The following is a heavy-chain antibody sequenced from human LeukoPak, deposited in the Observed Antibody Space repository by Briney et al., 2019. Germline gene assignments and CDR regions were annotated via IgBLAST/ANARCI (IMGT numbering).Heavy chain of an antibody. V-gene: IGHV3-23*01. Sequence: GGSLRLSCAVSGFTFTSYAISWVRQAPGKRLEWVSTISGSANRTYYADSVKGRFTISRDNSNNTLYLQMNSLRAEDTAVYYCAKVRAGWYFDYWGQGILVTVSS. CDR3: AKVRAGWYFDY. D-gene: IGHD6-19*01. CDR1: GFTFTSYA. CDR2: ISGSANRT. J-gene: IGHJ4*02.